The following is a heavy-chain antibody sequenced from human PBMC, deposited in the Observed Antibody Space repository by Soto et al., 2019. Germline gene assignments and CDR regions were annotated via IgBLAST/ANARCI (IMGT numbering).Heavy chain of an antibody. V-gene: IGHV3-30*18. CDR3: AKESSGYDNQGGYFDY. CDR2: ISYDGSNK. Sequence: QVQLVESGGGVVQPGRSLRLSCAASGFTFSSYGMHWVRQAPGKGLEWVAVISYDGSNKYYADSVKGRFTISRDNSNNTLYLQMNSLRAEDTAVYYCAKESSGYDNQGGYFDYWGQGTLVTVSS. CDR1: GFTFSSYG. D-gene: IGHD5-12*01. J-gene: IGHJ4*02.